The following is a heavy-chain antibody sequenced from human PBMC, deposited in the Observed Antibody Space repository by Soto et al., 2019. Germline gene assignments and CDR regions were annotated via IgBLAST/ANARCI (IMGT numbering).Heavy chain of an antibody. V-gene: IGHV3-23*01. D-gene: IGHD6-19*01. CDR3: AKDLGSGIAVAVDAFDI. J-gene: IGHJ3*02. CDR1: GFTFSSYA. Sequence: GGSLRLSCAASGFTFSSYAMSWVRQAPGKGLEWVSAISGSGGSTYYADSVKGRFTISRDNSKNTLYLQMNSLRAEDTAVYYCAKDLGSGIAVAVDAFDIWGQGTMVTVSS. CDR2: ISGSGGST.